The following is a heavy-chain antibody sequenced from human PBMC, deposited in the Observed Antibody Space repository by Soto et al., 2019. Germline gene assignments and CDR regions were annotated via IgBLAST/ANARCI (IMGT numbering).Heavy chain of an antibody. CDR3: ASDSSSWAPGSFDP. J-gene: IGHJ5*02. D-gene: IGHD6-13*01. Sequence: QVQLVQSGAEVKKPGASVKVSCKASGYTFTSYGISWVRQAPGQGLEWMGWISAYNGNTNDAQKLQGRVTMTADTSTSTAYMELRSLRSDDTAVYYCASDSSSWAPGSFDPWGQGTMVTVSS. V-gene: IGHV1-18*01. CDR2: ISAYNGNT. CDR1: GYTFTSYG.